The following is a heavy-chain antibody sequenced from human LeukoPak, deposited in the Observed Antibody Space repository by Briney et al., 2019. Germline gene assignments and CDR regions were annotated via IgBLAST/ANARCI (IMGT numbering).Heavy chain of an antibody. CDR2: INHSGST. CDR1: GGSFSGYY. D-gene: IGHD1-20*01. CDR3: ARVRYNWNGGYFDY. V-gene: IGHV4-34*01. Sequence: PSETLSLTCAVYGGSFSGYYWSWIRQPPGKGLEWIGEINHSGSTNYNPSLKSRVTISVDTSKNQFSLKLSSVTAADTAVYYCARVRYNWNGGYFDYWGQGTLVTASS. J-gene: IGHJ4*02.